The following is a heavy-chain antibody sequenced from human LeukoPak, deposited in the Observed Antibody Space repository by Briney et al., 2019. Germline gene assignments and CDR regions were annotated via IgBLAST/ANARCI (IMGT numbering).Heavy chain of an antibody. CDR3: ARPDGDYYYGSGSYFHY. V-gene: IGHV3-48*03. D-gene: IGHD3-10*01. J-gene: IGHJ4*02. CDR2: ISSSGTTI. Sequence: GGSLRLSCAASGFTFSSYEMNWVRQAPGKGLEWVSYISSSGTTIYYADSVKGRFTISRDNAKNSLYLQMNSLRAEDAAVYYCARPDGDYYYGSGSYFHYWGQGTLVTVSS. CDR1: GFTFSSYE.